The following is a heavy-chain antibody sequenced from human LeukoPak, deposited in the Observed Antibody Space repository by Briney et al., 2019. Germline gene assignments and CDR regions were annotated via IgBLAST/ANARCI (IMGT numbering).Heavy chain of an antibody. V-gene: IGHV3-21*01. CDR1: GFTFSSYS. CDR2: ISSSSSYI. J-gene: IGHJ4*02. CDR3: ARGRWGYSYGGD. Sequence: GGSLRLSCAASGFTFSSYSMNWVRQAPGKGLEWVSSISSSSSYIYYADSVKGRFTISRDNAENSLYLQLNSLRAEDTAVYYCARGRWGYSYGGDWGQGTLVTVSS. D-gene: IGHD5-18*01.